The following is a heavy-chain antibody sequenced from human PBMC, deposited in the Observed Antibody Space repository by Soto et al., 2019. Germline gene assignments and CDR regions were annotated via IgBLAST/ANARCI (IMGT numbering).Heavy chain of an antibody. CDR1: GFTFSSYG. CDR2: ISYDGSNK. V-gene: IGHV3-30*18. CDR3: AKDVRAGYYYYYGMDV. Sequence: GGSLRLSCAASGFTFSSYGMHWVRQAPGKGLEWVAVISYDGSNKYYADSVKGRFTISRDNSKNTLYLQMNSLRAEDTAVYYCAKDVRAGYYYYYGMDVWGQGTTVTVSS. D-gene: IGHD6-13*01. J-gene: IGHJ6*02.